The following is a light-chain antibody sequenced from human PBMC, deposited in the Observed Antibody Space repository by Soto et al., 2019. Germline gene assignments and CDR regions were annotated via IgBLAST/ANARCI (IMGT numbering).Light chain of an antibody. J-gene: IGLJ1*01. CDR1: SSDVGGYNY. V-gene: IGLV2-11*01. Sequence: QSVLTQPRSVSGSPGQSVTISCTGTSSDVGGYNYVSWYQQHPGKAPKLMIYDVSKRPSWVPNRFSGSKSGNTASLTISGLQAEDEADYYCCSYAGSYTFNVFGTGTKVT. CDR3: CSYAGSYTFNV. CDR2: DVS.